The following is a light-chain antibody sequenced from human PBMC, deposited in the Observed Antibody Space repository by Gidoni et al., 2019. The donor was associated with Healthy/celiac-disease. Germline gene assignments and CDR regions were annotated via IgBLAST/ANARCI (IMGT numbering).Light chain of an antibody. CDR1: QSVSSY. CDR2: DAS. Sequence: EIVLTQSPATLSLSPGERATLSCRASQSVSSYLAWYQQKPGQAPRLLIYDASNRATGIPARFSGRGSGTDFTRTISSLEPEDFAVYYCQQRSNWRGLTFGGGTKVEIK. CDR3: QQRSNWRGLT. J-gene: IGKJ4*01. V-gene: IGKV3-11*01.